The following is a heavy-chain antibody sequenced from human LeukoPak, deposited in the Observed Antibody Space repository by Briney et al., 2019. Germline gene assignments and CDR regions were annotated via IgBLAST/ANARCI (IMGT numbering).Heavy chain of an antibody. CDR2: VDGGGGGT. CDR3: AKQSAGSAAWYSLHYDF. V-gene: IGHV3-23*01. J-gene: IGHJ4*02. D-gene: IGHD6-13*01. CDR1: GFTLSSYA. Sequence: GGSLRLSCADSGFTLSSYAMTWVRQAPGRGLEWVSSVDGGGGGTYYADSVKGRFTISRDNSKDTLYLQMNGLRAEGTAVYFCAKQSAGSAAWYSLHYDFWGQGTLVTVSS.